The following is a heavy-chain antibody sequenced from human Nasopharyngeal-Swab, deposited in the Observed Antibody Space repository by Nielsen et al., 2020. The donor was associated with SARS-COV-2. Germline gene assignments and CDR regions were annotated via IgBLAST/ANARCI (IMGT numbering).Heavy chain of an antibody. CDR2: IKQSGSGQ. D-gene: IGHD6-19*01. CDR3: ASHAGDSSGWYSYYYGMDV. CDR1: GFTFSSYW. Sequence: GESLKISCAASGFTFSSYWMSWVRQAPGKGLEWVAHIKQSGSGQYYVDSVKGRFTISRDNAKNSLSLQMNSLRAEDTAVYYCASHAGDSSGWYSYYYGMDVWGQGTTVTVSS. J-gene: IGHJ6*02. V-gene: IGHV3-7*01.